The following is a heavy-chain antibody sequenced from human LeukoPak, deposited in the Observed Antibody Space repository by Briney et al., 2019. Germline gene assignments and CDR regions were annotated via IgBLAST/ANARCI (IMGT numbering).Heavy chain of an antibody. CDR2: INSDGSST. V-gene: IGHV3-74*01. D-gene: IGHD6-19*01. CDR1: GFTFSGYW. CDR3: VREVYSSGWSSFDY. Sequence: GGSLRLSCAASGFTFSGYWMHWVRQAPGKGLVWVSRINSDGSSTSYADSVKGRFTISRDSAKNTLYLQMNSLRAEDTAVYYCVREVYSSGWSSFDYWGQGTLVTVSS. J-gene: IGHJ4*02.